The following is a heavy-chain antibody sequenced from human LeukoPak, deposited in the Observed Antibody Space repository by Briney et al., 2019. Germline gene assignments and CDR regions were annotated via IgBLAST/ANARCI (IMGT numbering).Heavy chain of an antibody. CDR2: IRYDGSDK. Sequence: PGGSLRLSCAASGFTFSSYGMHWVRQAPGKGLEWVAFIRYDGSDKYYADSVKGRFTISRDISKNTLYLQMNSLRAEDTAVYYCAKAYYSGSGSDLGFDPWGQGTLVTVSS. D-gene: IGHD3-10*01. CDR3: AKAYYSGSGSDLGFDP. V-gene: IGHV3-30*02. J-gene: IGHJ5*02. CDR1: GFTFSSYG.